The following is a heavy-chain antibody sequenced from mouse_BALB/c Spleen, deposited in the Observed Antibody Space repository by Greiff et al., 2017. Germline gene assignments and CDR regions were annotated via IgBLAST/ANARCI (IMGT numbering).Heavy chain of an antibody. CDR1: GYTFTDYA. CDR2: ISTYYGDA. V-gene: IGHV1S137*01. Sequence: VQLQQSGAELVRPGVSVKISCKGSGYTFTDYAMHWVKQSHAKSLEWIGVISTYYGDASYNQKFKGKATMTVDKSSSTAYMELARLTSEDSAIYYCATSYYGSSSYAMDYWGQGTSVTVSS. CDR3: ATSYYGSSSYAMDY. J-gene: IGHJ4*01. D-gene: IGHD1-1*01.